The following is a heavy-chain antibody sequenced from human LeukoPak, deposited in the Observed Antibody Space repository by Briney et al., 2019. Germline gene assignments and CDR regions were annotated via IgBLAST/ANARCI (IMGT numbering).Heavy chain of an antibody. V-gene: IGHV3-53*04. Sequence: PGGSLRLSCAASGFTVSSNYMSWVRQAPGKGLEWVSVIYSGGSTYYADSVKGRFTISRHNSKITLYLQMNSLRAEDTAVYYCARSIPNHYVWGSYRSPNPFDYWGQGTLVTVSS. CDR3: ARSIPNHYVWGSYRSPNPFDY. D-gene: IGHD3-16*02. J-gene: IGHJ4*02. CDR2: IYSGGST. CDR1: GFTVSSNY.